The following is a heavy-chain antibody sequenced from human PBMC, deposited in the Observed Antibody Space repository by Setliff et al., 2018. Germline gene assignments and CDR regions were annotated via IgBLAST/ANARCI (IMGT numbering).Heavy chain of an antibody. CDR2: IDWDDDK. CDR1: GFSLRNSGVG. V-gene: IGHV2-70*11. Sequence: SGPTLVNPTQTLTLTCTFSGFSLRNSGVGVSWIRQPPGKALEWLARIDWDDDKYYSTSLKTRLTISKDTSKNQVVLTMTNMDPVDTATYCCARIRSTDYYDSSGSYDYWGQGTLVTVSS. CDR3: ARIRSTDYYDSSGSYDY. D-gene: IGHD3-22*01. J-gene: IGHJ4*02.